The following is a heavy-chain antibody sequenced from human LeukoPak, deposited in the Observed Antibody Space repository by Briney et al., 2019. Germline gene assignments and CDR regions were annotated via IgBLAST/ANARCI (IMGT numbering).Heavy chain of an antibody. CDR2: INPSGGST. CDR3: AREKREGGGRPNYFDN. D-gene: IGHD1-26*01. CDR1: GYTFTSYY. V-gene: IGHV1-46*01. Sequence: ASVTVSCKASGYTFTSYYMNWVRQAPGQGLEWMGIINPSGGSTSYAQKLQGRVTMTSDTSTSTAYMELSSLRSEDTAVYYCAREKREGGGRPNYFDNWGQGTLGTVSS. J-gene: IGHJ4*02.